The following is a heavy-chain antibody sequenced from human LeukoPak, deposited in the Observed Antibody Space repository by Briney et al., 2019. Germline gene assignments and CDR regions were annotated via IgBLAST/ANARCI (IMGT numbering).Heavy chain of an antibody. V-gene: IGHV4-59*01. CDR3: AREYGGFDYGGNSPRGFDP. D-gene: IGHD4-23*01. Sequence: SETLSLTCTVSGGSISSYYWSWIRQPPGKGLEWIGYIYYSGSTNYNPSLKSRVTISVDTSKNQFSLKLSSVTAADTAVCYCAREYGGFDYGGNSPRGFDPWGQGTLVTVSS. CDR2: IYYSGST. J-gene: IGHJ5*02. CDR1: GGSISSYY.